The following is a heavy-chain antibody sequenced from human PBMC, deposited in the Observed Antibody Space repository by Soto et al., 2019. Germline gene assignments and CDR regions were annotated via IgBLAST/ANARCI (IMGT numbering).Heavy chain of an antibody. CDR2: IDGAGRST. J-gene: IGHJ4*02. CDR3: ARVGSTSWY. D-gene: IGHD6-6*01. V-gene: IGHV3-74*01. CDR1: GFTFSSYW. Sequence: EVPLVESGGGLVQPGGSLRLSCAASGFTFSSYWMHWVRQPPGKGLVWVSRIDGAGRSTNYAYSVKGRFTISRDNAKNTLYLQMNSLRAEDTAVYYCARVGSTSWYWGQGTLVTVSS.